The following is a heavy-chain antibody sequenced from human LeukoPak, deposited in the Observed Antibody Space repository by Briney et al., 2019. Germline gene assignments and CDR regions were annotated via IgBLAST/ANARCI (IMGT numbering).Heavy chain of an antibody. CDR1: GGSISSSSYY. CDR2: IYHSGST. J-gene: IGHJ6*03. D-gene: IGHD3-16*01. CDR3: ARDLSDYVWGIPYYYYMDV. Sequence: PSETLSLTCTVSGGSISSSSYYWGWIRQPPGKGLEWIGSIYHSGSTYYNPSLKSRVTISVDTSKNQFSLKLSSVTAADTAVYYCARDLSDYVWGIPYYYYMDVWGKGTTVTVSS. V-gene: IGHV4-39*07.